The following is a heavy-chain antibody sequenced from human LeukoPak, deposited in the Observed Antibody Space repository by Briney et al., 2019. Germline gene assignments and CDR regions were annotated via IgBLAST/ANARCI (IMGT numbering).Heavy chain of an antibody. CDR3: ARDSRYTYGYYFDY. Sequence: GGSLRLSCEASGFTFSNYAMSWVRQAPGKGLEWVSCISGSGDSTYYADSVKGLFTISRDNSKNTLFLQLNSLRADDTAVYYCARDSRYTYGYYFDYWGQGTLVTVSS. J-gene: IGHJ4*02. CDR2: ISGSGDST. D-gene: IGHD5-18*01. CDR1: GFTFSNYA. V-gene: IGHV3-23*01.